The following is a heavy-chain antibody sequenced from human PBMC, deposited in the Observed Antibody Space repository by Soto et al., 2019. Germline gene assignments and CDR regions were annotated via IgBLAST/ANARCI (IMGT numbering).Heavy chain of an antibody. V-gene: IGHV3-74*01. CDR3: ARSQYCSGGSCYQYYYYYGMDV. J-gene: IGHJ6*01. CDR2: INSDGSST. Sequence: EVQLVESGGGLVQPGGSLRLSCAASGFTFSSYWMHWVRQAPGKGLVWVSRINSDGSSTSYADSVKGRFTISRDNAKNTLYLQMNSLRDEETAVYYCARSQYCSGGSCYQYYYYYGMDVWGQGTTVTVSS. D-gene: IGHD2-15*01. CDR1: GFTFSSYW.